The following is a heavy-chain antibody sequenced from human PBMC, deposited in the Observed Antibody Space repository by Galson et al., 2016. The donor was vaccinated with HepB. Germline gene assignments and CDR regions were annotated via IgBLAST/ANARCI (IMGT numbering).Heavy chain of an antibody. CDR3: TREEKRGYWYFVV. V-gene: IGHV3-64*04. J-gene: IGHJ4*02. CDR2: INGEGTGT. D-gene: IGHD2-15*01. Sequence: SLRHSCAAPGFSSSAYTIHGVRQGPDMRLQYVSAINGEGTGTFYADSVRGRFSISRDTSNNTVYLQMDRLRPEDPAVYFCTREEKRGYWYFVVWGRGSLVTVSS. CDR1: GFSSSAYT.